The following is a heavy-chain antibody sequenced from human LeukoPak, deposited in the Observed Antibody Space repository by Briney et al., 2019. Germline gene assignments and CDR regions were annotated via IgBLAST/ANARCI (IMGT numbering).Heavy chain of an antibody. CDR3: ARDGCSGGSCYHY. CDR1: GYTFTGYY. Sequence: ASVTVSCKASGYTFTGYYMHWVRQAPGQGLEWMGWINPNSGGTNYAQKFQGWVTMTRDTSISTAYMELSRLRSDDTAVYYCARDGCSGGSCYHYWGQGTLVTVSS. V-gene: IGHV1-2*04. J-gene: IGHJ4*02. CDR2: INPNSGGT. D-gene: IGHD2-15*01.